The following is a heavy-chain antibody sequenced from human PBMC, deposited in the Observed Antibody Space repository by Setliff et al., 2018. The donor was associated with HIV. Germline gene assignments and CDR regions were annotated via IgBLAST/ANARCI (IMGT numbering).Heavy chain of an antibody. CDR2: VYYSGST. Sequence: KTSETLSLTCSVSGGSIEFSSYYWGWIRQPPGKGLEWIGSVYYSGSTYYNPSLKSRLTISVDTFTNKFSLKLSSVTAADTAVYYCARLRGLNLELFDYWGQGTLVTVSS. CDR1: GGSIEFSSYY. CDR3: ARLRGLNLELFDY. J-gene: IGHJ4*02. V-gene: IGHV4-39*01. D-gene: IGHD1-7*01.